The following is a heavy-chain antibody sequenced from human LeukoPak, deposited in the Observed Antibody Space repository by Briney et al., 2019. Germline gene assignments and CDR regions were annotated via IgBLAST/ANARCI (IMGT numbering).Heavy chain of an antibody. CDR3: ARDYGVWGDFDY. Sequence: SETLSLTCTVSGYSISSGYYWGWIRQPPGKGLEWIGSIYHSGSTYYNPSLKSRVTISVDTSKNQFSLKLSSVTAADTAVYYCARDYGVWGDFDYWGQGTLVTVSS. V-gene: IGHV4-38-2*02. D-gene: IGHD2-8*01. CDR2: IYHSGST. CDR1: GYSISSGYY. J-gene: IGHJ4*02.